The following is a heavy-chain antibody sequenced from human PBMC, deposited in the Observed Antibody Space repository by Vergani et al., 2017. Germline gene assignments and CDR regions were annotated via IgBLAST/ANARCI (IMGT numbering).Heavy chain of an antibody. V-gene: IGHV4-34*01. CDR3: ARSGDGYIFDY. Sequence: QVQLPEWGAGLLKTSETLSLTCGVSGGSFSDYYWSWIRQAPGMGLEWIGEVNHGGSTNYNPSLKSRVSISVDTSKNQFSLKLSSVTAADTAVYYCARSGDGYIFDYWGQGTLVTVSS. J-gene: IGHJ4*02. D-gene: IGHD5-24*01. CDR2: VNHGGST. CDR1: GGSFSDYY.